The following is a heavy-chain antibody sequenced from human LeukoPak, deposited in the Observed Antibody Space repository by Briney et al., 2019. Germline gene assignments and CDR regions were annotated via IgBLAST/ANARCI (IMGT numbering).Heavy chain of an antibody. CDR2: ITPSDTTK. Sequence: PGGSLRLSCAASGLTFSSYNMNWVRQAPGRGPEWVAYITPSDTTKYYADSVKGRFTISRDNAKKSLFLQMNSLRAEDTAVYYCAAASAFSSSWRSWGQGTVV. CDR1: GLTFSSYN. V-gene: IGHV3-48*01. J-gene: IGHJ5*02. CDR3: AAASAFSSSWRS. D-gene: IGHD6-13*01.